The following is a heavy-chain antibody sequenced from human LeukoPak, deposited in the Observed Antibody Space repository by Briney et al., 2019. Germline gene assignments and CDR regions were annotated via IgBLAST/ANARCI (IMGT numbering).Heavy chain of an antibody. CDR1: GFTFSSYA. Sequence: GGSLRLSCAASGFTFSSYAMHWVRQAPGEGLEYVSAISSNGGSTYYANSVKGRFTISRDNSKNTLYLQMGSLRAEDMAVYYCARGGSIAAPFDYWGQGTLVTVSS. J-gene: IGHJ4*02. CDR2: ISSNGGST. V-gene: IGHV3-64*01. CDR3: ARGGSIAAPFDY. D-gene: IGHD6-6*01.